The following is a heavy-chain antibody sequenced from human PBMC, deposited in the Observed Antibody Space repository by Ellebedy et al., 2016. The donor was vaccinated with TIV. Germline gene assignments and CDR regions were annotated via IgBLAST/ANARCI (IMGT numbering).Heavy chain of an antibody. D-gene: IGHD3-16*01. CDR2: IYYSGNM. CDR3: ASQGVDGFDI. Sequence: SETLSLXXTVSGGSISSSSYYWIWIRQQPGKGLEWIGYIYYSGNMYNDSSLRSRVNISVDTSKNQFSLKLKSVTAADTAMYYCASQGVDGFDIWGQGTMVTVSS. CDR1: GGSISSSSYY. J-gene: IGHJ3*02. V-gene: IGHV4-31*03.